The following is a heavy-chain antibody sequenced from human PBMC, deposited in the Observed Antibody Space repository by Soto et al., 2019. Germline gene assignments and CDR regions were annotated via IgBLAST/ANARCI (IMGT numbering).Heavy chain of an antibody. Sequence: ASVKFSCKASGYTFTSYDINWVRQATGQGLEWMGWMNPNSGNTGYAQKFQGRVTMTRNTSISTAYMELSSLRSEDTAVYYCARAYSSSLWYYYYGMDVWGQGTTVTVSS. J-gene: IGHJ6*02. V-gene: IGHV1-8*01. CDR1: GYTFTSYD. CDR2: MNPNSGNT. CDR3: ARAYSSSLWYYYYGMDV. D-gene: IGHD6-6*01.